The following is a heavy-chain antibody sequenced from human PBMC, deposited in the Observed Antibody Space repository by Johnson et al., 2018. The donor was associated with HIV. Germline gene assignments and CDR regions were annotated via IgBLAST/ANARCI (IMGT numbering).Heavy chain of an antibody. CDR2: IYSGGST. Sequence: VQLVESGGGLVKPGGSLRLSCAASGFTFDDYAMHWVRQAPGKGLEWDSVIYSGGSTYYADSVKGRFTISRDNSKNTLYLQMKSLRAEDTAGYYCARARPIAAAGHDVFDIWGQGTMVTVSS. V-gene: IGHV3-66*02. CDR3: ARARPIAAAGHDVFDI. J-gene: IGHJ3*02. D-gene: IGHD6-13*01. CDR1: GFTFDDYA.